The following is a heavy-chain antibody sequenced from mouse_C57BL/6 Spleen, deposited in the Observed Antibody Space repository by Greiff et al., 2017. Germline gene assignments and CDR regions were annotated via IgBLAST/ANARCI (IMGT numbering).Heavy chain of an antibody. D-gene: IGHD1-1*01. CDR2: IWTGGGT. CDR1: GFSLTNYA. Sequence: VQLQQSGPGLVAPSQSLSITCTVSGFSLTNYAISWVRQPPGKGLEWLGVIWTGGGTNYNSALKSRLSISKDNSKSQVFLKMNSLQTDDTARYYCARMNYYGSSYAYAMDYWGQGTSVTVSS. J-gene: IGHJ4*01. V-gene: IGHV2-9-1*01. CDR3: ARMNYYGSSYAYAMDY.